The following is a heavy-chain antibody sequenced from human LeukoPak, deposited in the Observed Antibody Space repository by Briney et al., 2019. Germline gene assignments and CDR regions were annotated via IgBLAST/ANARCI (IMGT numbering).Heavy chain of an antibody. CDR1: GGSISSYY. Sequence: SDTLSLTCTVSGGSISSYYCTWVRHRPGQGLGWIWYSYYSRRTNYNASLKSRVTISVDTSNHQFSLKLSSVTAADTAVYYCASTAPRITIFGSSYYYYYGMDVWGQGTTVTVSS. V-gene: IGHV4-59*07. D-gene: IGHD3-9*01. CDR3: ASTAPRITIFGSSYYYYYGMDV. CDR2: SYYSRRT. J-gene: IGHJ6*02.